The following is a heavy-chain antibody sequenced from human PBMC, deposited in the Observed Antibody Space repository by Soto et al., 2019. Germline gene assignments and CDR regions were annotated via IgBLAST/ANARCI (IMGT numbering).Heavy chain of an antibody. V-gene: IGHV3-30-3*01. CDR2: ISYDGSNI. CDR3: AIDPEFRYFGYPGGFFDL. D-gene: IGHD3-9*01. Sequence: QVQLVESGGGVVQPGRSLRLSCAASGFSFSSYAMHWVRQAPGTGLEWVAVISYDGSNIDYADFVKGRFTISRDNSKSTLSLQMSSLRDEDTAGYYCAIDPEFRYFGYPGGFFDLWGQGTIVTVSS. CDR1: GFSFSSYA. J-gene: IGHJ3*01.